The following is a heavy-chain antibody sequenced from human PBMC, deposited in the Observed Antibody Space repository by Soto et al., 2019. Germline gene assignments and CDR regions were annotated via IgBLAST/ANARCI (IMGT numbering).Heavy chain of an antibody. CDR3: AKGLSGSQYDYYGMDV. Sequence: EVQLLESGGGLVQPGGSLRLSCAASGFTFSTYAMTWVRQAPGKGLKWVSALSASGATTYHADSVKGRFTISRDNSENTLYLQMNSLIAEDTAVYYCAKGLSGSQYDYYGMDVWGQGTTVTVSS. D-gene: IGHD1-26*01. CDR1: GFTFSTYA. CDR2: LSASGATT. V-gene: IGHV3-23*01. J-gene: IGHJ6*02.